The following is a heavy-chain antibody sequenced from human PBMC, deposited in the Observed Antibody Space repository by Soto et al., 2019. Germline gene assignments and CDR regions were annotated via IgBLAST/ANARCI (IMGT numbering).Heavy chain of an antibody. V-gene: IGHV4-38-2*02. CDR3: ARVHVIVVAGSNFDY. D-gene: IGHD6-19*01. J-gene: IGHJ4*01. Sequence: SETLSLTCTVSGYSISSGSYWPWIRQPPGKGPEWIASIYHGGTTFYNPSLKSRITISVDTSNNQFSLKLTSVTAADTAVYYCARVHVIVVAGSNFDYWGHGTLVTVSS. CDR2: IYHGGTT. CDR1: GYSISSGSY.